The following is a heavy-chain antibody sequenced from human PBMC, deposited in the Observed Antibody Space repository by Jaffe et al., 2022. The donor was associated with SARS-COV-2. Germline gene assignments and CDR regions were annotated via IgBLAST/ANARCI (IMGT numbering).Heavy chain of an antibody. CDR2: IYANGNT. Sequence: EVQLVESGGGLIQPGGSLRLSCAASGFTVSSDYMSWVRQAPGKGLEWVSLIYANGNTYYPDSVKGRFIISRDNSRNTVYLQMSSLRAEDSAVYYCARRFTGDDYLEYWGQGTLVTVSS. CDR3: ARRFTGDDYLEY. J-gene: IGHJ4*02. CDR1: GFTVSSDY. D-gene: IGHD1-1*01. V-gene: IGHV3-53*01.